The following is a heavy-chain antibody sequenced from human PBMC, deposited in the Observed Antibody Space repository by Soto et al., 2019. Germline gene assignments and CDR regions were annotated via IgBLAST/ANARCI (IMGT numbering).Heavy chain of an antibody. CDR1: GGSISSGDYY. CDR2: IYYSGST. J-gene: IGHJ4*02. CDR3: ARDPGPTGTTYPY. V-gene: IGHV4-30-4*01. Sequence: QVQLQESGPGLVKPSQTLSLTCTVSGGSISSGDYYWVWIRQHPGKGLERIGYIYYSGSTSYNPSLKSRVNISVDTSKNQFSLQLGSVTAADTAVYYYARDPGPTGTTYPYWGQGTLVTVSS. D-gene: IGHD4-17*01.